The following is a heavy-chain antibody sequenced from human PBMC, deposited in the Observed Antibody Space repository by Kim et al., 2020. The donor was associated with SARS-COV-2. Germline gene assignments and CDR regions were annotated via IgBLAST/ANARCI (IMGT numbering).Heavy chain of an antibody. V-gene: IGHV3-23*01. CDR3: AKVYGDKRRYFDY. Sequence: YYVDPLKGRFTISSDNSNTLHLQMNSLRAEDTAVYYCAKVYGDKRRYFDYWGQGTLVPVSS. D-gene: IGHD4-17*01. J-gene: IGHJ4*02.